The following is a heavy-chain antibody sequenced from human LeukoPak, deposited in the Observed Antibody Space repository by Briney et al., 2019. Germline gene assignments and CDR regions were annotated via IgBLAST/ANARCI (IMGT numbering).Heavy chain of an antibody. V-gene: IGHV4-61*02. J-gene: IGHJ4*02. CDR1: GGSISSGSYY. CDR3: ATEELAGITSLDY. D-gene: IGHD2-2*01. Sequence: PSETLSLTCTVSGGSISSGSYYWSWIRQPAGKGLEWIGRIYTSGSTNYNPSLKSRVTISVDTSKNQFSLKLSSATAADTAVFYCATEELAGITSLDYWGQGTLVTVSS. CDR2: IYTSGST.